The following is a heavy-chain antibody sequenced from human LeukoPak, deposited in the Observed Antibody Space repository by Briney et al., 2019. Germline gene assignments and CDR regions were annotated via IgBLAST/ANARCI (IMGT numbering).Heavy chain of an antibody. CDR2: ISSSGNTI. D-gene: IGHD3-22*01. CDR3: ARGPPNYYDSSGYFYL. J-gene: IGHJ4*02. Sequence: GGSLRLSCAASGFTFNNFEMNWVRQDPGKGLEWVSYISSSGNTIYYADSVKGRFTISRDNAKNSLYLQMNSLRAEDTALYFCARGPPNYYDSSGYFYLWGQGTLVTVSS. CDR1: GFTFNNFE. V-gene: IGHV3-48*03.